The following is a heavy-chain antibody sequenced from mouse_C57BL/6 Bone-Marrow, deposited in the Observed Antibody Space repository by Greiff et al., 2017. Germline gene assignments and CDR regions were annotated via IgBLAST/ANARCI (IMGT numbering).Heavy chain of an antibody. V-gene: IGHV5-6*02. CDR2: ISSGGSYT. J-gene: IGHJ3*01. Sequence: EVKLVESGGDLVKPGGSLKLSCAASGFTFSSYGMSWVRQTPDKRLEWVATISSGGSYTYYPDSVQGRFTISRDNAKNTLYLQMSSLKSEDTAMYYCARRGDGNYVAYWGQGTLVTVSA. CDR3: ARRGDGNYVAY. D-gene: IGHD2-1*01. CDR1: GFTFSSYG.